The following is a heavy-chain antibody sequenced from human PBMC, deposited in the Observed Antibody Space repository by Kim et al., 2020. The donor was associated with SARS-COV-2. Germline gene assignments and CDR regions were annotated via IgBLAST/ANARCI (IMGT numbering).Heavy chain of an antibody. V-gene: IGHV4-59*01. J-gene: IGHJ2*01. Sequence: LKSRVTISVDTTKNQFSLKLSSVTAADTAVYYCARWEYGDEIWGYGYFDLWGRGTLVTVSS. CDR3: ARWEYGDEIWGYGYFDL. D-gene: IGHD4-17*01.